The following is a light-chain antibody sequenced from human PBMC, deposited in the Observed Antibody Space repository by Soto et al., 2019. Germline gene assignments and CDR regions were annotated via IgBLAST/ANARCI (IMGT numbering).Light chain of an antibody. CDR2: GAS. V-gene: IGKV3-15*01. Sequence: EIVMTQSPVTLSVSPGERATLSCRASQSVTSNLAWYQQKPGQAPRLLIYGASTRATGIPARFSGSGSGTEFTLTMSSLQSEDFAVYYCQQYNYWPTFGPGTKVDIK. CDR3: QQYNYWPT. CDR1: QSVTSN. J-gene: IGKJ3*01.